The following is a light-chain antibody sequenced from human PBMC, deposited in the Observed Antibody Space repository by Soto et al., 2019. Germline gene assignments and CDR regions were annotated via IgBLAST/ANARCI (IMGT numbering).Light chain of an antibody. CDR2: GSS. Sequence: EIVLTQSPGTLSLSPGDGATLSCRASQSVASDFLAWYQQKPGQAPRLLIYGSSARAPGIPDRFSGGGSGTDFTLTISRLEPEDFAVYYCQQYCCSPLTVGGGTKVEIK. J-gene: IGKJ4*01. CDR3: QQYCCSPLT. V-gene: IGKV3-20*01. CDR1: QSVASDF.